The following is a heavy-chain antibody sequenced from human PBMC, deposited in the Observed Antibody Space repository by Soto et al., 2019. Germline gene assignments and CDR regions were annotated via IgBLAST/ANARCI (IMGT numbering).Heavy chain of an antibody. CDR1: GGSISSSSYY. CDR2: IYYSGST. D-gene: IGHD3-3*01. J-gene: IGHJ5*02. CDR3: ARLMLSYEDTEWLLYNWFDP. V-gene: IGHV4-39*01. Sequence: SETLSLTCTVSGGSISSSSYYWGWIRQPPGKGLEWIGSIYYSGSTYYNPSLKSRVTISVDTSKNQFSLKLSSVTAADTAVYYCARLMLSYEDTEWLLYNWFDPWGQGTLVTVSS.